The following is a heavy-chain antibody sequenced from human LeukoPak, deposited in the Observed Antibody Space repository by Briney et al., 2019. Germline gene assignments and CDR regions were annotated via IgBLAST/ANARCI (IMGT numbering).Heavy chain of an antibody. Sequence: PGGSLRLSCAASGFTFSTYSMHWVRQAPGKGPEWVSSIISSGRNIYYTGSVRGRFTVSTDNAKNSLYLQMSSLTPEDTAVYYCAGGSLRDLKITWGQGTLVTVSS. CDR3: AGGSLRDLKIT. CDR2: IISSGRNI. D-gene: IGHD5-24*01. J-gene: IGHJ5*02. CDR1: GFTFSTYS. V-gene: IGHV3-21*06.